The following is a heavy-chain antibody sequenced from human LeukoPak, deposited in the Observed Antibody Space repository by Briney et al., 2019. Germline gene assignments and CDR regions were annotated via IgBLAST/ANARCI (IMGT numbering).Heavy chain of an antibody. J-gene: IGHJ4*02. V-gene: IGHV4-59*01. CDR1: GGSISSDY. CDR2: IYYSGST. Sequence: SETLSLTCTVSGGSISSDYWSWVRQPPGKGLEWIGYIYYSGSTNYNPSLKSRVTISVDTSKNQSSLKLSSVAAADTAVYYCAIDSSGYYYFDYWGQGTLVTVSS. D-gene: IGHD3-22*01. CDR3: AIDSSGYYYFDY.